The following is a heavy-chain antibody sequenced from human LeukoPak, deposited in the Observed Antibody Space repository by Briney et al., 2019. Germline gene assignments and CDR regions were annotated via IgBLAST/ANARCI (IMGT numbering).Heavy chain of an antibody. D-gene: IGHD2-8*01. J-gene: IGHJ6*03. Sequence: GGSLRLSCAASGFTFSTYSMNWVRQAPGKGLEWVSYISSSGTTIYYADSVKGRFTISRDNAKNSLYLQMNSLRAEDTAVYYCARVGNGYYYYYYMDVWGKGTTVTVSS. CDR2: ISSSGTTI. CDR1: GFTFSTYS. CDR3: ARVGNGYYYYYYMDV. V-gene: IGHV3-48*04.